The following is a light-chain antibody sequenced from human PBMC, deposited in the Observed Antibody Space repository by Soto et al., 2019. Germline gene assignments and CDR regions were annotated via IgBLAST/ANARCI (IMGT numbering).Light chain of an antibody. V-gene: IGKV3-15*01. CDR1: QSVGSN. J-gene: IGKJ1*01. CDR3: QQYNYWPPWT. CDR2: AVS. Sequence: EKVMTQSPATLSVSPGDRATLSCRASQSVGSNLAWYQHKPGQAPRLLIYAVSTRATGIPARFSGSGSGTEFTLTISSLQSEDFAVYYCQQYNYWPPWTFGQGTKVEIK.